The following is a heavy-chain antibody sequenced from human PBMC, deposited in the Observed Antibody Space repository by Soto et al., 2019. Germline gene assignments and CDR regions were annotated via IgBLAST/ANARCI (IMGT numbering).Heavy chain of an antibody. D-gene: IGHD5-12*01. Sequence: QVELVESGGGVVQPGRSLRLSCAGSGFTFGSYGMNWVRQAPGKGLEWVAVIWFDGSNEDYAESVRGRFTISKDNSKNTRYLHMDSLRVEDTAVYYCLRGYDMVDYLGQGTLVTVSS. CDR3: LRGYDMVDY. V-gene: IGHV3-33*01. CDR2: IWFDGSNE. J-gene: IGHJ4*02. CDR1: GFTFGSYG.